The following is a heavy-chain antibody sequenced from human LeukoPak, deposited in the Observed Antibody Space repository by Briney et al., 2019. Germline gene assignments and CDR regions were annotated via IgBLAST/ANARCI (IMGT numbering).Heavy chain of an antibody. V-gene: IGHV3-30*09. CDR1: GFTFSTYT. D-gene: IGHD3-16*01. Sequence: GGSLRLSCAASGFTFSTYTMHWVRQVPGKGLEWVGAISYDGTNEYYADSVKDRFAISRDNPKNTLFLQMNTLRPEDTAVYYCARDQVGDWGQGTLVTVSS. CDR2: ISYDGTNE. CDR3: ARDQVGD. J-gene: IGHJ4*02.